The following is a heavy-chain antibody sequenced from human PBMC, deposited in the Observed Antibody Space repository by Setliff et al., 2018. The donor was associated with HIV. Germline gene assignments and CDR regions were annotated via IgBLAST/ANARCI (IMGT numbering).Heavy chain of an antibody. CDR1: GGSLSGFY. D-gene: IGHD6-19*01. V-gene: IGHV4-34*01. CDR2: VTHSGST. Sequence: SETLSLTCAVYGGSLSGFYWTFIRQSPGKGLEWIGEVTHSGSTTYDPSLKSRITISVDTSKNQFSLKLTSVTAADMGAYYCARGRKKTLAVSGTRYFDFWGQGTLVTVSS. CDR3: ARGRKKTLAVSGTRYFDF. J-gene: IGHJ4*02.